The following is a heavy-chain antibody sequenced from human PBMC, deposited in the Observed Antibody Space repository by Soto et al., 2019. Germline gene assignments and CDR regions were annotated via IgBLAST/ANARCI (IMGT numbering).Heavy chain of an antibody. CDR2: ISYDGSNR. V-gene: IGHV3-30*18. Sequence: SLRLSCAASGFNVSRFGMHWVRQNQGKGLEWVAVISYDGSNRFYADSVKGRFTISRDNSKNTLYLQMNSLRPEDTAVYYCAKDLYGSETYTYYCGMDVWGQGTTVTVSS. CDR3: AKDLYGSETYTYYCGMDV. J-gene: IGHJ6*02. CDR1: GFNVSRFG. D-gene: IGHD3-10*01.